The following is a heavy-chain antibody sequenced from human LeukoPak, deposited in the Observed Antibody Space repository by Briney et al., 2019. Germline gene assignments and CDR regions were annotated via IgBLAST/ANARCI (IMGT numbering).Heavy chain of an antibody. J-gene: IGHJ6*03. Sequence: SETLSLTCTVSGGSISSYYWSWIRQPAGKGLEWIGRIYTSGSTNYNPSLKSRVTISVDTSKNQFSLKLSSVTAADTAVYYCARVGRGYSSSWYVGYYYYMDVWGKGTTVTVSS. CDR1: GGSISSYY. V-gene: IGHV4-4*07. CDR2: IYTSGST. D-gene: IGHD6-13*01. CDR3: ARVGRGYSSSWYVGYYYYMDV.